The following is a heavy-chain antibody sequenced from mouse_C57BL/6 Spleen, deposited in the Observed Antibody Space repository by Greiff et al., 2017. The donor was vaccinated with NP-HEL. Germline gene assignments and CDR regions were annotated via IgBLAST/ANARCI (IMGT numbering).Heavy chain of an antibody. Sequence: EVKLVESGEGLVKPGGSLKLSCAASGFTFSSYAMSWVRQTPEKRLEWVAYISSGGDYIYYADTVKGRFTISRDNARNTLYLQMSSLKSEDTAMYYCTRDFITTVVAPGYFDVWGTGTTVTVSS. CDR3: TRDFITTVVAPGYFDV. J-gene: IGHJ1*03. CDR2: ISSGGDYI. D-gene: IGHD1-1*01. V-gene: IGHV5-9-1*02. CDR1: GFTFSSYA.